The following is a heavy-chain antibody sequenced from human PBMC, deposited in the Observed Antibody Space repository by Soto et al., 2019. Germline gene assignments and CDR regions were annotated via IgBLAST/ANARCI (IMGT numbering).Heavy chain of an antibody. Sequence: EVQLVESGGGLVKPGGSLRLSCAASGLTFSKAWMSWVRQAPGKGLEWVGRIKSKTDGGTTDYAAPVKGRFTITRDDSKNTLYQQINSLKPGHPAVYYCPTDAFRFLEWLSYWGQGTLVPV. CDR1: GLTFSKAW. V-gene: IGHV3-15*01. CDR2: IKSKTDGGTT. CDR3: PTDAFRFLEWLSY. J-gene: IGHJ4*02. D-gene: IGHD3-3*01.